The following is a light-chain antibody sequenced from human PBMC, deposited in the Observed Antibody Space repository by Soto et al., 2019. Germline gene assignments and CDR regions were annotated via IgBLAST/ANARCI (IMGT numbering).Light chain of an antibody. V-gene: IGLV7-46*01. CDR1: TGAVTNGHY. CDR2: DTT. CDR3: LLSYNGPYV. Sequence: HAVVTQEPSLTVSPGGTVTLTCGSSTGAVTNGHYPYWFQQKPGQAPRTLIYDTTNRHSWTPARFSGSLLGGKAALTLPGAQPEDEAEYYCLLSYNGPYVFGTGTKVTV. J-gene: IGLJ1*01.